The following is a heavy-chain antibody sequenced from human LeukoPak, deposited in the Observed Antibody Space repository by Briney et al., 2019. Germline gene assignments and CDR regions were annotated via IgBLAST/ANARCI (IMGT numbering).Heavy chain of an antibody. V-gene: IGHV3-30*04. D-gene: IGHD2-21*02. CDR1: GFTFSNYA. CDR2: ISYDGSNK. Sequence: PGGSLRLSCAASGFTFSNYAIHWVCQAPGKGLEWVAVISYDGSNKYYADSVKGRFTISRDNSKNTLYLQMNSLRAEDTAVYYCARYCGGDCYPDAFDIWGQGTMVTVSP. J-gene: IGHJ3*02. CDR3: ARYCGGDCYPDAFDI.